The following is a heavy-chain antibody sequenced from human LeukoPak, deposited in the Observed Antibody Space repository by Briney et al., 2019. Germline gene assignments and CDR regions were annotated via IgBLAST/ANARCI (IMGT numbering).Heavy chain of an antibody. Sequence: SVKVSCKASGGTFSSYAISWVRQAPGQGLEWMGGIIPIFGTANYAQKFQGRVTITTDDSTSTAYMELSSLRSEDTAVYYCARARRDGYNLRLDYWGQGTLVTVSS. CDR2: IIPIFGTA. D-gene: IGHD5-24*01. CDR3: ARARRDGYNLRLDY. V-gene: IGHV1-69*05. J-gene: IGHJ4*02. CDR1: GGTFSSYA.